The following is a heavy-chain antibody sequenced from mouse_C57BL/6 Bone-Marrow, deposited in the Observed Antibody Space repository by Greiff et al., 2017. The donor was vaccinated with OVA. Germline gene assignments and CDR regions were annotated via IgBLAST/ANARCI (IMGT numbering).Heavy chain of an antibody. Sequence: QVHVKQPGAELVKPGASVKLSCKASGYTFTSYWMHWVKQRPGRGLEWIGRIDPNSGGTKYNEKFKSKATLTVDKPSSTAYMQLSSLTSEDSAVYYCARGRIHSNYVDWYFDVWGTGTTVTVSS. CDR1: GYTFTSYW. D-gene: IGHD2-5*01. CDR3: ARGRIHSNYVDWYFDV. V-gene: IGHV1-72*01. CDR2: IDPNSGGT. J-gene: IGHJ1*03.